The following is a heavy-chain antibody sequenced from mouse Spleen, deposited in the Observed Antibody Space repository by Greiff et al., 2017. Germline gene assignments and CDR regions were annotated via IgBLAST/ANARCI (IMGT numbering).Heavy chain of an antibody. CDR3: AFITTVVSYFDY. CDR2: IDPANGNT. V-gene: IGHV14-3*02. Sequence: EVQLQQSGAELVKPGASVKLSCTASGFNIKDTYMHWVKQRPEQGLEWIGRIDPANGNTKYDPKFQGKATITADTSSNTAYLQLSSLTSEDTAVYYCAFITTVVSYFDYWGQGTTLTVSS. D-gene: IGHD1-1*01. J-gene: IGHJ2*01. CDR1: GFNIKDTY.